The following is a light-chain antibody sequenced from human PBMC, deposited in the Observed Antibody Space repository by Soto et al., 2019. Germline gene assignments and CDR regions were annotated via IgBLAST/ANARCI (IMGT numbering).Light chain of an antibody. CDR3: QQSYRTPIT. V-gene: IGKV1-39*01. Sequence: DIQLTQSPSPLSASHGARVAITCLASQSISTYLNWYQQKPGKAPKVLIYAASNLQSGVPPRFSGSGSGTDFTLTISSLQPEDVATYFCQQSYRTPITFAQGTLLEI. CDR1: QSISTY. J-gene: IGKJ5*01. CDR2: AAS.